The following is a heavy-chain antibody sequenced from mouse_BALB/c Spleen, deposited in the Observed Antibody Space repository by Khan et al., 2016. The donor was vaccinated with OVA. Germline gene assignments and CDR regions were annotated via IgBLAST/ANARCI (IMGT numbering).Heavy chain of an antibody. CDR1: GFTFSIYG. J-gene: IGHJ3*01. Sequence: EVELVESGGDLVKPGGSLKLSCAASGFTFSIYGMSWVRQAPDKRLEWVATVSTGGSYTYYPDSVKGRFTISRDNAKNTLYLQMSGLRSEDTAMFYCTRLAYYYDSEGFAYWGQGTLVTVSA. CDR3: TRLAYYYDSEGFAY. D-gene: IGHD1-1*01. CDR2: VSTGGSYT. V-gene: IGHV5-6*01.